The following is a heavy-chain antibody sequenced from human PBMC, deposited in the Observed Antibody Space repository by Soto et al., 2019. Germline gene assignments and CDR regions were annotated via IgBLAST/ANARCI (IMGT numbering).Heavy chain of an antibody. D-gene: IGHD2-2*01. CDR1: GYTFTSYG. V-gene: IGHV1-18*01. CDR3: ARAYIVVVPAANMDWFDP. Sequence: GASVKVSCKASGYTFTSYGISWVRQAPGQGLEWMGWISAYNGNTNYAQKLQGRVTMTTDTSTSTAYMELRSLRSDDTAVYYCARAYIVVVPAANMDWFDPWGQGTLVTVSS. CDR2: ISAYNGNT. J-gene: IGHJ5*02.